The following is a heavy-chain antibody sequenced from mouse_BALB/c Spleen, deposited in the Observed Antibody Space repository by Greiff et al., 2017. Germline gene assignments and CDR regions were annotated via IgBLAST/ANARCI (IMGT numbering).Heavy chain of an antibody. V-gene: IGHV3-2*02. CDR2: ISYSGST. J-gene: IGHJ1*01. CDR1: GYSITSDYA. Sequence: EVKLVESGPGLVKPSQSLSLTCTVTGYSITSDYAWNWIRQFPGNKLEWMGYISYSGSTSYNPSLKSRISITRDTSKNQFFLQLNSVTTEDTATYYCARDDGYYRYFDVWGAGTTVTVSS. CDR3: ARDDGYYRYFDV. D-gene: IGHD2-3*01.